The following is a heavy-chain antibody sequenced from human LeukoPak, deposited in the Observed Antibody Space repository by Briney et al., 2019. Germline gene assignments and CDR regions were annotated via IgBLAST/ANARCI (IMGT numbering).Heavy chain of an antibody. Sequence: GGSLRLSWAVSGITLSNYGMSWGRQAPGKGLEWVAGISDSGGGTKYADSVKGRFTISRDNSKNTLYLQMNGLRAEDTAVYFCAKRGVVIRVILVGFHKEAYYFDSWGQGALVTVSS. CDR2: ISDSGGGT. D-gene: IGHD3-22*01. V-gene: IGHV3-23*01. J-gene: IGHJ4*02. CDR1: GITLSNYG. CDR3: AKRGVVIRVILVGFHKEAYYFDS.